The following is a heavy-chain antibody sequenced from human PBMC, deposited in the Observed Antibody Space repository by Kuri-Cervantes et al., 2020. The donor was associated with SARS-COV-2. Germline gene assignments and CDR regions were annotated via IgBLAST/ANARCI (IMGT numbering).Heavy chain of an antibody. D-gene: IGHD2-2*01. CDR3: AGSSKYYYYMDV. V-gene: IGHV4-59*12. CDR2: IYYSGST. Sequence: SETLSLTCTVSGGSISSYYWSWIRQPPGKGLEWIGYIYYSGSTNYNPSLKSRVTISVDTSKNRFSLKLSSVTAADTAVYYCAGSSKYYYYMDVWGKGTTVTVSS. J-gene: IGHJ6*03. CDR1: GGSISSYY.